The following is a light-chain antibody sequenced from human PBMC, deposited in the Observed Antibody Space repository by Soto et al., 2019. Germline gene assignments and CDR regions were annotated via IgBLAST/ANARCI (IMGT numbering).Light chain of an antibody. CDR2: GAS. V-gene: IGKV3-20*01. J-gene: IGKJ1*01. CDR3: QQYERSGP. Sequence: ALTKSPRKLFLYKGERDTLYCRASQTVSSNYLAWYQQKPGQAPMLLIYGASNRATGIPDRFSGSGSGTDFTPTISRLEPDDFAVYYCQQYERSGPFGQGTKVDIK. CDR1: QTVSSNY.